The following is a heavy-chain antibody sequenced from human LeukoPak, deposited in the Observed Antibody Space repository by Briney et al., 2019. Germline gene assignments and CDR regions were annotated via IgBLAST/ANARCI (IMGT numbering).Heavy chain of an antibody. V-gene: IGHV3-9*01. CDR3: AKATVRYSRDFDY. D-gene: IGHD6-13*01. Sequence: RSGGSLGLSCAASGFTFDDYAMHWVRQAPGKGLEWVSGISWNSGSIGYADSVKGRFTISRDNAKNSLYLQMNSLRAEDTALYYCAKATVRYSRDFDYWGQGTLVTVSS. J-gene: IGHJ4*02. CDR2: ISWNSGSI. CDR1: GFTFDDYA.